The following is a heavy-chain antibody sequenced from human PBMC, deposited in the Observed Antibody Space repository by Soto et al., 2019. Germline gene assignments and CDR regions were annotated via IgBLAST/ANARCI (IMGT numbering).Heavy chain of an antibody. Sequence: PGKGLEWVSSFGVSIPYIYYADSVKGRFTISRDNAKSTLYLQMNSLTIEDTAVYYCVREGPESTIHGDGDCGGQVTLCTVSS. CDR2: FGVSIPYI. CDR3: VREGPESTIHGDGDC. V-gene: IGHV3-21*01. J-gene: IGHJ4*02. D-gene: IGHD3-3*01.